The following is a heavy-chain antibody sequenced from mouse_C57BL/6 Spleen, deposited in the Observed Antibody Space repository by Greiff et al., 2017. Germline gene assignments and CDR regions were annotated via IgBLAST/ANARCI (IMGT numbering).Heavy chain of an antibody. V-gene: IGHV1-4*01. CDR1: GYTFTSYT. D-gene: IGHD1-1*01. J-gene: IGHJ3*01. Sequence: VQLQESGAELARPGASVKMSCKASGYTFTSYTMHWVKQRPGPGLEWIGYINPSSGYTKYNQKFKDKATLTADKSSSTAYMQLSSLTSEDSSVDYCARGSSQAWFAYWGQGTLVTVSA. CDR3: ARGSSQAWFAY. CDR2: INPSSGYT.